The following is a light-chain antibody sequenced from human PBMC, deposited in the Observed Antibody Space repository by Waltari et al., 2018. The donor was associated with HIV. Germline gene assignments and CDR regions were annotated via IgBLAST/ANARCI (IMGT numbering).Light chain of an antibody. CDR1: SSTIGNNN. CDR3: GTWDNTLIAFWM. Sequence: QSVLTQPPSVSAAPGQSVTISSFAGSSTIGNNNTSWYQQLPGKPPKLLIYDNNKRPSGIPDRFSASKSGTSATLGITGVQTADEADYYCGTWDNTLIAFWMFGGGTKLTVL. CDR2: DNN. J-gene: IGLJ3*02. V-gene: IGLV1-51*01.